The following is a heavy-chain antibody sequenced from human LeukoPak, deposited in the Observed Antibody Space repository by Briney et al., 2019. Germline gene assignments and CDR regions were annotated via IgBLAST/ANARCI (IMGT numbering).Heavy chain of an antibody. V-gene: IGHV3-15*01. CDR1: GFTFSNVW. CDR3: TTTSY. J-gene: IGHJ4*02. CDR2: IKSKTDGATI. Sequence: PGGSLILSCTASGFTFSNVWMSGVRQAPGKGLEWVGRIKSKTDGATIDYAAPVTGRFTISRDDSKNTLYLQMNSLRTEDTAVYYCTTTSYWGQGTLVTVSS.